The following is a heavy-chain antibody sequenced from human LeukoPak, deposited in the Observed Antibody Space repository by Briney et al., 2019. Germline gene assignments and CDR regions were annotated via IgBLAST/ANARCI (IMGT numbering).Heavy chain of an antibody. V-gene: IGHV4-59*01. CDR1: GGSINNYY. Sequence: SETLSLTCTVSGGSINNYYWSWIRQPPGKGLEWIGYIYYSGSTNYNPSLKSRVTISVDTSKNQFSLKLSSVTAADTAVYYCARSDVLRFYYFDYWGQGTLVTVSS. CDR2: IYYSGST. D-gene: IGHD3-3*01. J-gene: IGHJ4*02. CDR3: ARSDVLRFYYFDY.